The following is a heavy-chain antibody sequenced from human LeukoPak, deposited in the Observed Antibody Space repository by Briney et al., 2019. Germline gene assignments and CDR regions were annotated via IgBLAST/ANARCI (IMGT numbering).Heavy chain of an antibody. Sequence: SGPTLVNPPQTLTLTCTFSGFSLSTSGMCVSWIRHPPGKALEWLARIDWDDDKHYSTSLKTRLTISKDTSKKQVVLTMTNMDPVDTATYFCARIRISAYYFDYWGQGALVTVSS. CDR2: IDWDDDK. V-gene: IGHV2-70*11. CDR1: GFSLSTSGMC. J-gene: IGHJ4*02. CDR3: ARIRISAYYFDY. D-gene: IGHD3-16*01.